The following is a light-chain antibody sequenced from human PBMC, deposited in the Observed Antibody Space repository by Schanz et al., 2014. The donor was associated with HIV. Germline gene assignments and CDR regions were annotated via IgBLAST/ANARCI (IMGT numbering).Light chain of an antibody. V-gene: IGKV3-15*01. CDR1: QSISNN. J-gene: IGKJ1*01. CDR2: GAF. CDR3: QQYGSSTGT. Sequence: EIVMTQSPATLYVSPGEGATLSCRASQSISNNLAWYQHKPGQAPRLLIYGAFTRATGIPVRFSGSGSGTEFTLTVSSLQSEDFAIYYCQQYGSSTGTFGQGTKVEIK.